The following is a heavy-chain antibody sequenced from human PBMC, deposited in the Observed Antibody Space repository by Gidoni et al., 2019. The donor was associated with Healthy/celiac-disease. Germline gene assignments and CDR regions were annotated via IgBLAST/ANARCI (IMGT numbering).Heavy chain of an antibody. Sequence: QVQLVQSGAEVKKPGSSVKVSCRASGRTFSISACSWVRQAPGQGLEWMGGIIPSFGTANSAQKFQGRVTITADESTSTAYMELSSLRSEDTAVYYCARGLRFLNWFDPWGQGTLVTVSS. V-gene: IGHV1-69*01. J-gene: IGHJ5*02. D-gene: IGHD5-12*01. CDR1: GRTFSISA. CDR2: IIPSFGTA. CDR3: ARGLRFLNWFDP.